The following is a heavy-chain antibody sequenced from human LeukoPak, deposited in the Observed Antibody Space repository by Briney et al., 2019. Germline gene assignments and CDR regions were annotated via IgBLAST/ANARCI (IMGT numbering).Heavy chain of an antibody. V-gene: IGHV4-31*02. Sequence: SETLSLTCTVSGGSISSGGYYWSWIRQHPGKGLEWIGYIYHSGSTYYNPSLKSRVTISVDTSKNQFSLKLNSVTAADTAVYYCARDTAMVNAHYFDYWGQGTLVTASS. CDR3: ARDTAMVNAHYFDY. J-gene: IGHJ4*02. CDR2: IYHSGST. D-gene: IGHD5-18*01. CDR1: GGSISSGGYY.